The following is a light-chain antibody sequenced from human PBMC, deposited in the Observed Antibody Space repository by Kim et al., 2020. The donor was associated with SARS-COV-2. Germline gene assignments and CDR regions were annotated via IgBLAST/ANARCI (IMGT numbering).Light chain of an antibody. CDR2: EDN. Sequence: NFMLTQPHSVSESPGKTVTISCTGSSGSIASNYVQWYQQRPGSAPTTVIYEDNQRPSGVPDRFSGSIDSSSNSASLTISGLKTEDEADYYCQSYGSSNQRVFGGGTKLTVL. CDR1: SGSIASNY. V-gene: IGLV6-57*02. CDR3: QSYGSSNQRV. J-gene: IGLJ3*02.